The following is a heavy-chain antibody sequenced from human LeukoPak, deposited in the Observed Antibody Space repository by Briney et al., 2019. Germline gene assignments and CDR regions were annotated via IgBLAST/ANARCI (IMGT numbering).Heavy chain of an antibody. CDR2: IDPNSGDA. CDR1: GYSFTGYF. V-gene: IGHV1-2*02. J-gene: IGHJ4*02. D-gene: IGHD3-22*01. CDR3: ARSGSTGYSLDY. Sequence: ASVNVSCMASGYSFTGYFIHWVRQAPGQGLEWMGCIDPNSGDAKYAQKFQGRVSMPRDTFTRTAYMELSRLRSDDTAVYFCARSGSTGYSLDYWGQGTLVTVSS.